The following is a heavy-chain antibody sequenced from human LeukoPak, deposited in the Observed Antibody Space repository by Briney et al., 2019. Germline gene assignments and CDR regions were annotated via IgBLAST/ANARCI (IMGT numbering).Heavy chain of an antibody. V-gene: IGHV3-21*01. CDR2: ISSTSSYI. Sequence: PGGSLRLSCAASGISFRSYSMNWVRQAPGKGLEWVSSISSTSSYINYADSVKGRITVSRDNAKNSLYLQMNSLRAEDTAVYYCARDEGSSGFYYAYWGQGTLVTVSS. CDR1: GISFRSYS. D-gene: IGHD3-22*01. CDR3: ARDEGSSGFYYAY. J-gene: IGHJ4*02.